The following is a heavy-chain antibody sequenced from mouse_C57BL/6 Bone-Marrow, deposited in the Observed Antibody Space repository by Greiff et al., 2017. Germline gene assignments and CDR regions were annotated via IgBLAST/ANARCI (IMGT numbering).Heavy chain of an antibody. CDR3: ARRGYDFDY. D-gene: IGHD3-1*01. CDR1: ALPFSYYG. CDR2: ISIGSSTI. V-gene: IGHV5-17*01. Sequence: EVKLMESGGGLVKHGGSLKPSCAAPALPFSYYGSHWLRQTPENGLEWVAYISIGSSTIYYDHTVKGRPTISIDNTKNTLFLQMTSLRSEDTSMYFCARRGYDFDYWGQGTTLTVSS. J-gene: IGHJ2*01.